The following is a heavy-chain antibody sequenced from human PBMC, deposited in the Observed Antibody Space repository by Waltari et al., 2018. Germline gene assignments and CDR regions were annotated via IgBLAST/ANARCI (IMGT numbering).Heavy chain of an antibody. CDR3: ARPLLGGGNSALDY. CDR2: ISYDGSKK. J-gene: IGHJ4*02. CDR1: GFTFSSYA. D-gene: IGHD2-21*02. Sequence: QVQLVESGGGVVQPGRSLRLSCAASGFTFSSYAMHWVRQAPGKGLEWVAVISYDGSKKYYADSVKGRFTISRDNSKNTLDLQMNSLRAEDTAVYYCARPLLGGGNSALDYWGQGTLVTVSS. V-gene: IGHV3-30*01.